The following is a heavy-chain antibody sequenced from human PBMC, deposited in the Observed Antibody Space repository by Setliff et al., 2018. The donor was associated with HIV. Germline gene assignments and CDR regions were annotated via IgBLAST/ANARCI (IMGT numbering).Heavy chain of an antibody. D-gene: IGHD2-15*01. V-gene: IGHV3-23*01. J-gene: IGHJ4*01. Sequence: PGGSLRLSCSASGFTFNTYAMSWVRQAPGKGLEWVSVISGSGGSTFYADSVKGRFTISRDNSKNTLYLQMNGLRVEDTAAYYCAKDGISGGAYPPYYFDYWGHGTLVTVSS. CDR3: AKDGISGGAYPPYYFDY. CDR2: ISGSGGST. CDR1: GFTFNTYA.